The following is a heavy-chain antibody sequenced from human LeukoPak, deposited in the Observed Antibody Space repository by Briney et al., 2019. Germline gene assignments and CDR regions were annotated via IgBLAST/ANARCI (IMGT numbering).Heavy chain of an antibody. CDR3: ARALTVTTAIAFDI. J-gene: IGHJ3*02. Sequence: PGGSLRLSCAASGFTFSSYEMNWVRQAPGKGLEWVSSISSSSSYIYYADSVKGRFTISRDNAKNSLYLQMNSLRAEDTAVYYCARALTVTTAIAFDIWGQGTMVTVSS. CDR2: ISSSSSYI. V-gene: IGHV3-21*01. D-gene: IGHD4-17*01. CDR1: GFTFSSYE.